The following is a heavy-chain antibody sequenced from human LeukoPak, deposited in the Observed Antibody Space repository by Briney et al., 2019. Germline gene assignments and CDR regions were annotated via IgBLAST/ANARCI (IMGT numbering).Heavy chain of an antibody. Sequence: GGSLRLSCAASGFTFSSYGMHWVRQAPGKGLEWVAVISYDGSNKYYADSVKGRFTISRDNSKNTLYLQMNSLRAEDTAVYYCAKDQDPIAVAGYYFDYWGQGTLVTDSS. V-gene: IGHV3-30*18. CDR3: AKDQDPIAVAGYYFDY. D-gene: IGHD6-19*01. CDR1: GFTFSSYG. J-gene: IGHJ4*02. CDR2: ISYDGSNK.